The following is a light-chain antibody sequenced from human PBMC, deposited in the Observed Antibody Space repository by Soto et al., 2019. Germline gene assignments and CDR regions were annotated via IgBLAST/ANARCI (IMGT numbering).Light chain of an antibody. CDR1: QSISSS. Sequence: EIVLTQSPATLSASPGERATLSCRASQSISSSLAWYQQQPGQAPRLLIYHASTRAAGIPARFSGSGSGTEFTLPISSLQSEDFAVYYWQQYYNWPPGTFGQGTKVEIK. J-gene: IGKJ1*01. CDR3: QQYYNWPPGT. CDR2: HAS. V-gene: IGKV3-15*01.